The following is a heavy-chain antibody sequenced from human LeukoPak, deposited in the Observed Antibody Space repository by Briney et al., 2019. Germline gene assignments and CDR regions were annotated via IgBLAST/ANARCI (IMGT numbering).Heavy chain of an antibody. D-gene: IGHD6-19*01. J-gene: IGHJ4*02. V-gene: IGHV3-11*06. CDR3: ARQEQWPAYFDY. Sequence: GGSLRLSCAASGFTFSDYYMSWIRQAPGKGLEWVSYISSSSSYTNYADSVKGRFTISRDNAKNSLYLQMNSLRAEDTAVYYCARQEQWPAYFDYWGQGTLVTVSS. CDR1: GFTFSDYY. CDR2: ISSSSSYT.